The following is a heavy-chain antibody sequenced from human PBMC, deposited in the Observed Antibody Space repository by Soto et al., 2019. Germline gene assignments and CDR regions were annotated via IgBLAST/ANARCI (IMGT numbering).Heavy chain of an antibody. J-gene: IGHJ4*02. V-gene: IGHV1-18*01. CDR1: GYSFTIYG. CDR2: ISTYDGNT. Sequence: QVQLVQSGAEVKNPGASVRVSCRASGYSFTIYGITWVRQAPGQGLEWMGWISTYDGNTNYAQNFQGRVSMARDTTTSTAYIELRSLRSDDAAIDYWARDRGRSCIGGTCPFDSCGQGTLVTVSS. CDR3: ARDRGRSCIGGTCPFDS. D-gene: IGHD2-15*01.